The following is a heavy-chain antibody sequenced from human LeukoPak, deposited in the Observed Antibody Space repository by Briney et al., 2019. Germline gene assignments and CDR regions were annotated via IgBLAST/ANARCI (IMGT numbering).Heavy chain of an antibody. CDR3: ARREMTGYSSACYY. D-gene: IGHD6-19*01. CDR1: GYSFTSYW. Sequence: GESLKISCKGSGYSFTSYWISWVRQMPGKGLEWMGRIDPSDSYTNYSPSFQGHVTISVDTSISTAYLQWSSLKASDTAMYYYARREMTGYSSACYYWGQGTLVTVSS. CDR2: IDPSDSYT. V-gene: IGHV5-10-1*01. J-gene: IGHJ4*02.